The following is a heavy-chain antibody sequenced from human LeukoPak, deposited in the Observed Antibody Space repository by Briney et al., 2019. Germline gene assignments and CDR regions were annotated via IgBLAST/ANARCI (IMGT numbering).Heavy chain of an antibody. Sequence: GGSLRLSCAASGFTFSSYAMSWVRRAPGKGLEWVSAISGSGGSTYYADSVKGRFTISRDNSKNTLYLQMNSLRAEDTAVYYCAKDSFVDTAMVTTGYFDYWGQGTLVTVSS. J-gene: IGHJ4*02. V-gene: IGHV3-23*01. CDR1: GFTFSSYA. CDR2: ISGSGGST. D-gene: IGHD5-18*01. CDR3: AKDSFVDTAMVTTGYFDY.